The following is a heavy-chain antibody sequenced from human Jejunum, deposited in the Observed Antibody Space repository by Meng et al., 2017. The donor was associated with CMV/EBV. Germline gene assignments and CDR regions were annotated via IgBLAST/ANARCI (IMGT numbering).Heavy chain of an antibody. CDR2: ISTDNGKT. Sequence: CKASGYSFTPFAISWVRQAPGQGLEWMGWISTDNGKTNYAPNLQGRVTMTTDTSTSTAYLELRGLRSDDTALYFCARGLIAALFDYWGQGTLVTVSS. V-gene: IGHV1-18*01. CDR1: GYSFTPFA. J-gene: IGHJ4*02. CDR3: ARGLIAALFDY. D-gene: IGHD6-25*01.